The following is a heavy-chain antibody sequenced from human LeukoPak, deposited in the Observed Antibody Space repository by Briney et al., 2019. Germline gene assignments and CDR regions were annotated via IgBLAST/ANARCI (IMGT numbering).Heavy chain of an antibody. J-gene: IGHJ4*02. CDR3: ARSRLRLGELSLWGIDY. CDR1: GFSISNYW. Sequence: GGSLRLSCAASGFSISNYWMSWVRQAPGKGLEWVANIKQDGSEKYYVDSVKGRFTISRDNAKNSLYLQMNSLRAEDTAVYYCARSRLRLGELSLWGIDYWGQGTLVTVSS. V-gene: IGHV3-7*01. CDR2: IKQDGSEK. D-gene: IGHD3-16*02.